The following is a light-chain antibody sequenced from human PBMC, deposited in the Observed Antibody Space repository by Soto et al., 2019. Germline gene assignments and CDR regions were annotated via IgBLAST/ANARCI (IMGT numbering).Light chain of an antibody. CDR1: QGIDTY. CDR3: QKYTRAPFT. V-gene: IGKV1-27*01. J-gene: IGKJ3*01. Sequence: DLPMTQSPSSLSASVGDRVTITCRASQGIDTYLAWYQQKPGQVPKLLIYAASTLQSGVPSRFSGSGSGTDFTLTISSLQPEDVATYFCQKYTRAPFTFGPGTKVDIK. CDR2: AAS.